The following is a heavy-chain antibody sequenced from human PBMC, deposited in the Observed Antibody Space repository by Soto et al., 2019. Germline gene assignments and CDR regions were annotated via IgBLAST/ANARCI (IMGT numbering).Heavy chain of an antibody. Sequence: QVQLVESGGAVVQPGKSLRLSCAASGFTFNTYGMYWVRQAPGKGLEWVAAISYDGSNKYHADSVKGRFIISRDNSKNTLYLQMNSLRVEDTAVYYCAKDIVRYTYGACDYWGQGALVTVSS. J-gene: IGHJ4*02. D-gene: IGHD5-18*01. CDR1: GFTFNTYG. CDR3: AKDIVRYTYGACDY. V-gene: IGHV3-30*18. CDR2: ISYDGSNK.